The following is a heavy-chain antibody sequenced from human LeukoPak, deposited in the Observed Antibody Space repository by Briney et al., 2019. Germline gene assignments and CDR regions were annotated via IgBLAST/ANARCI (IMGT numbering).Heavy chain of an antibody. V-gene: IGHV1-69*01. CDR3: ARASNQYYYDSSGYSTFDY. D-gene: IGHD3-22*01. Sequence: ASVKVSCKASGGTFSSYAISWVRQAPGQGLEWMGGIIPIFGTANYAQKFQGRVTITADESTSTAYMELSSLRSEDTAVYYCARASNQYYYDSSGYSTFDYWGQGTLVTVSS. J-gene: IGHJ4*02. CDR1: GGTFSSYA. CDR2: IIPIFGTA.